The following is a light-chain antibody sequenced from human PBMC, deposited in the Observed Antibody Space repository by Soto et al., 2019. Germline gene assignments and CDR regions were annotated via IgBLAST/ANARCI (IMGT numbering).Light chain of an antibody. CDR3: PQYYSTPT. Sequence: DIVMTQSPDSLAVSLGERATINCKSSQSVLYSSNNKNYLAWYQQKPGQPPKLLIYWASTRESGVPDRFSGSGSGTDFTLTSSSLQAEDVAVYYCPQYYSTPTFGQGTRLEIK. CDR1: QSVLYSSNNKNY. CDR2: WAS. V-gene: IGKV4-1*01. J-gene: IGKJ5*01.